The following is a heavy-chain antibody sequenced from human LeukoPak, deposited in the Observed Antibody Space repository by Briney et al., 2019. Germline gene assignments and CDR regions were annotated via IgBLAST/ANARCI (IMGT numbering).Heavy chain of an antibody. V-gene: IGHV4-34*01. Sequence: SETLSLTCAVYGGSFSGYYWSWIRQPPGKGLEWIGEVNHSGSTNYNPSLKSRVTISVDTSKDQFSLKLSSVTAADTAVYYCARDRVVRGVMAYWGQGTLVTVSS. J-gene: IGHJ4*02. D-gene: IGHD3-10*01. CDR1: GGSFSGYY. CDR3: ARDRVVRGVMAY. CDR2: VNHSGST.